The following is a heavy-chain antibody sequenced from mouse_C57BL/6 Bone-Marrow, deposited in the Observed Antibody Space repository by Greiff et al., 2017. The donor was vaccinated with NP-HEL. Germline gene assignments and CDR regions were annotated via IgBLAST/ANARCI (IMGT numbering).Heavy chain of an antibody. J-gene: IGHJ2*01. CDR2: IDPETGGT. CDR1: GYTFTDYE. Sequence: QVQLKQSGAELVRPGASVTLSCKASGYTFTDYEMHWVKQTPVHGLEWIGAIDPETGGTAYNQKFKGKAILTADKSSSTAYMELRSLTSEDSAVYYCTRRLGGYWGQGTTLTVSS. D-gene: IGHD3-2*02. V-gene: IGHV1-15*01. CDR3: TRRLGGY.